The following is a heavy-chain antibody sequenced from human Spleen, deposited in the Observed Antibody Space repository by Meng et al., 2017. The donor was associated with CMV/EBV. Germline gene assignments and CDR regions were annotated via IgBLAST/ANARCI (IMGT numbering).Heavy chain of an antibody. Sequence: KASGYTFTDYYMHWVRQAPGQGLEWVGWIYPNSGGTNYAQNFQGRVNMTRDTSRSTAYMELTRLRSDDTAVYFCAGLGGPFDYFDSWGQGTLVTVSS. D-gene: IGHD3-16*01. V-gene: IGHV1-2*02. J-gene: IGHJ4*02. CDR3: AGLGGPFDYFDS. CDR1: GYTFTDYY. CDR2: IYPNSGGT.